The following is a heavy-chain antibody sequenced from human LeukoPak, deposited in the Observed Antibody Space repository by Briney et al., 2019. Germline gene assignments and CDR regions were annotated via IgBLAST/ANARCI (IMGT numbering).Heavy chain of an antibody. CDR1: GFTFSSYS. CDR3: ARARAGRLWCGEKYYFDY. D-gene: IGHD3-10*01. J-gene: IGHJ4*02. Sequence: SGGSLRLSCAASGFTFSSYSMNWVRQAPGTGLVWVTCISSSSSYICYADSVKGRFTISRDNAKNSLYLQMNRLRAEDTAVYDCARARAGRLWCGEKYYFDYWGQGTLVTVSS. V-gene: IGHV3-21*01. CDR2: ISSSSSYI.